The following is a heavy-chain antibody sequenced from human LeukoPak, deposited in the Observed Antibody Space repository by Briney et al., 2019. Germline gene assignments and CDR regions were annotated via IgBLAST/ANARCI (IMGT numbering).Heavy chain of an antibody. CDR2: IYPGDSDT. V-gene: IGHV5-51*01. Sequence: GESLKISCKGSGYSFTSYWIGWVRQMPGKGLEWMGIIYPGDSDTRYSPSFQGQVTISADKSISTAYLQWSSLKASDTAMFYGARPFPDCGSYVGAFDIWGQGTMVTVSS. D-gene: IGHD1-26*01. CDR3: ARPFPDCGSYVGAFDI. CDR1: GYSFTSYW. J-gene: IGHJ3*02.